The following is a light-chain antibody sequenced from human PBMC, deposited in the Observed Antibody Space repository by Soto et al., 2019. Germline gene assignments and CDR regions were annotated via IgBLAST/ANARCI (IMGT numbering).Light chain of an antibody. J-gene: IGLJ2*01. CDR1: SSDVGGYNY. CDR2: DVT. V-gene: IGLV2-14*03. Sequence: QSALTQPASVSGSPGQSITISCTGTSSDVGGYNYVSWYQQHPGKTPKLMIHDVTNRPSGVSNRFSGSKSGNTASLTISGLQAEDEADYYCTSFTISGTVVFGGGTQLPS. CDR3: TSFTISGTVV.